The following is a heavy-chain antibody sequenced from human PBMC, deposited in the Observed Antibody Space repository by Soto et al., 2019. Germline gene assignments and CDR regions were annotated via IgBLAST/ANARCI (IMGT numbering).Heavy chain of an antibody. CDR1: GYTFTSYD. CDR2: IIPIFGTA. Sequence: ASVKVSCKASGYTFTSYDINWVRQATGQGLEWMGGIIPIFGTANYAQKFQGRVTITADESTSTAYMELSSLRSEDTAVYYCASLDVWGQGTTVTVSS. J-gene: IGHJ6*02. CDR3: ASLDV. V-gene: IGHV1-69*13.